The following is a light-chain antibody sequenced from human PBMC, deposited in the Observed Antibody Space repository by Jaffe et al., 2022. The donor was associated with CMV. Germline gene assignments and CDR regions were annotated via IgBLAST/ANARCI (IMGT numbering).Light chain of an antibody. V-gene: IGKV3-20*01. CDR1: QSVSSSY. CDR2: GAS. J-gene: IGKJ2*01. CDR3: QQYGYSYT. Sequence: EIVLTQSPGTLSLSPGERATLSCRASQSVSSSYLAWYQQRPGQAPRLLIYGASSRATGIPDRFSGSGSGTDFTLTISRLELEDFAVYYCQQYGYSYTFGQGTKLEIK.